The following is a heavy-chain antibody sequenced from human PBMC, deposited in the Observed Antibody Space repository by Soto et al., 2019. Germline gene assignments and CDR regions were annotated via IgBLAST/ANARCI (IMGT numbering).Heavy chain of an antibody. J-gene: IGHJ4*02. CDR1: GYSFTSYW. CDR2: IYLSDSDT. D-gene: IGHD6-19*01. Sequence: GESLKFSCKGSGYSFTSYWIAWVRQMPGKGLEWMGIIYLSDSDTRYSPSFQGRVTISADKSISTAYLQWSSLKASDTAMYYCARYSSGWPYYFDYWGQGTLVTVT. CDR3: ARYSSGWPYYFDY. V-gene: IGHV5-51*01.